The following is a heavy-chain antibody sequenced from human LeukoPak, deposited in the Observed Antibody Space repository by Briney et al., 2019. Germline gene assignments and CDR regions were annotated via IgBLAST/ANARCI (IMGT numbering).Heavy chain of an antibody. CDR2: IYYSGST. D-gene: IGHD3-22*01. V-gene: IGHV4-31*03. CDR1: GGSISSGGYY. CDR3: ARIAESSGSAFDI. J-gene: IGHJ3*02. Sequence: SETLSLTCTVSGGSISSGGYYWSWIRQHPGKGLEWIGYIYYSGSTYYNPSLKSRVTISVDTSKNQFSLKLSSVTAADTAVYYCARIAESSGSAFDIWGQGTMVTVSS.